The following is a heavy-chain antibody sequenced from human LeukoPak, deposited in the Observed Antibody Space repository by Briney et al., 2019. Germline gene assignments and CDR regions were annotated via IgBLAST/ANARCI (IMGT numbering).Heavy chain of an antibody. V-gene: IGHV3-49*04. Sequence: PGGSLRLSCAASGFTFNTYTMNWVRQAPGKGLEWVGLIRSKVYSGTTEYAASVKGRFTISREDSKSIAYLQMNSLKTEDTAVYYCTRDSSRGTYYSSAFGYWGQGTLVTVSS. CDR1: GFTFNTYT. D-gene: IGHD1-26*01. J-gene: IGHJ4*02. CDR2: IRSKVYSGTT. CDR3: TRDSSRGTYYSSAFGY.